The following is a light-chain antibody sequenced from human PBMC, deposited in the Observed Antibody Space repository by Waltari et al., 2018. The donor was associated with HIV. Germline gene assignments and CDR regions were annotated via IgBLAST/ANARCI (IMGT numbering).Light chain of an antibody. V-gene: IGLV1-47*01. CDR3: GAWDDSLRIYV. J-gene: IGLJ1*01. Sequence: QSVLTQPPSASGTPGQRVTISCSGSSSHIGSIYVYWYQHLPGAAPKLLIYRSEQRPARVPDRFSGTKSGTSASLTISGLRSEDEGDYYCGAWDDSLRIYVFGTGTKVTVL. CDR1: SSHIGSIY. CDR2: RSE.